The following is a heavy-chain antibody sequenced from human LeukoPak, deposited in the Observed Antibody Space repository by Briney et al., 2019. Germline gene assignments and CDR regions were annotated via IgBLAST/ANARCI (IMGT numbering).Heavy chain of an antibody. CDR2: ISGSGGST. D-gene: IGHD3-10*01. V-gene: IGHV3-23*01. CDR1: GFTFSSYG. J-gene: IGHJ4*02. Sequence: SGGSLRLSCAASGFTFSSYGMSWVRQAPGKGLEWVSAISGSGGSTYYADSVKGRFTISRDNSKNTLYLQMNSLRAEDTAVYYCAKCHGIFGWPPTPDLDYWGQGTLVTVSS. CDR3: AKCHGIFGWPPTPDLDY.